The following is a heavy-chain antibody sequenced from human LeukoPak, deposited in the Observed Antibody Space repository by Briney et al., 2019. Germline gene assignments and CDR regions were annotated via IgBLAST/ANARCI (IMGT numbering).Heavy chain of an antibody. V-gene: IGHV3-23*01. CDR3: AKRLAARPFSPPFDH. CDR2: IGGNGVYT. CDR1: GFPFSNYA. J-gene: IGHJ4*02. Sequence: GGSLRLSCAGSGFPFSNYAMSWVRQAPGKGLDWVSAIGGNGVYTYYADSVRGRFTISRDNSKNTLYLQMDSLRAEDTAIYYCAKRLAARPFSPPFDHWGRGTLVTVSS. D-gene: IGHD6-6*01.